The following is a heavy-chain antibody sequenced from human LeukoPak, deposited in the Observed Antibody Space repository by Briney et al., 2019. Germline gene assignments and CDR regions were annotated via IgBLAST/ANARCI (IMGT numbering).Heavy chain of an antibody. CDR1: GFTFSTYA. CDR3: ATRPSDYGHDAFDI. D-gene: IGHD4-17*01. CDR2: ISGSGGST. Sequence: SGGSLRLSCAASGFTFSTYAMSWVRLAPGKGLEWVSGISGSGGSTYYADSVKGRFTISRDNSKNTLYLQMNSLRAEDTAVYYCATRPSDYGHDAFDIWGQGTMVTVSS. V-gene: IGHV3-23*01. J-gene: IGHJ3*02.